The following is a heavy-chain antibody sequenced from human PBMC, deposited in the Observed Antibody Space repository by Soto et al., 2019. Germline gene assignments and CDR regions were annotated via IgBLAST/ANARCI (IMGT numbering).Heavy chain of an antibody. Sequence: VGSLRLSCAASGFTFSNAWMSWVRQAPGKGLEWVGRIKSKTDGGTTDYAAPVKGRFTISRDDSQRMLFLQMNSLKTEDTALYYCTTDDPINTYWGQGTLVTVSS. CDR2: IKSKTDGGTT. V-gene: IGHV3-15*01. J-gene: IGHJ4*02. CDR3: TTDDPINTY. CDR1: GFTFSNAW.